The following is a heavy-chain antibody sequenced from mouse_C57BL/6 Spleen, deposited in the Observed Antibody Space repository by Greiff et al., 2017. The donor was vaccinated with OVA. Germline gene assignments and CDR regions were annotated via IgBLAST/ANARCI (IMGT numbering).Heavy chain of an antibody. V-gene: IGHV3-6*01. D-gene: IGHD2-3*01. Sequence: EVKLMESGPGLVKPSQSLSLTCSVTGYSITSGYYWNWIRQFPGNKLEWMGYISYDGSNNYNPSLKNRISITRDTSKNQFFLKLNSVTTEDTAAYYWAREGYDGYYVDYWGQGTTLTVSS. CDR2: ISYDGSN. CDR1: GYSITSGYY. CDR3: AREGYDGYYVDY. J-gene: IGHJ2*01.